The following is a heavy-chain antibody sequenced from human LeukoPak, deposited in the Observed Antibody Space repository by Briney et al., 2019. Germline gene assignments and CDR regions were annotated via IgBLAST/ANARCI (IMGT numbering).Heavy chain of an antibody. J-gene: IGHJ4*02. CDR2: ISSSSSTI. V-gene: IGHV3-48*02. CDR3: ASAGSGLY. D-gene: IGHD6-19*01. Sequence: GGSLRLSCAASGXTFSSYGVHWVRQAPGKGLEWVSYISSSSSTIYYADSVKGRFTISRDNAKNSLYLQMNSLRDEDTAVYYCASAGSGLYWGQGTLVTVSS. CDR1: GXTFSSYG.